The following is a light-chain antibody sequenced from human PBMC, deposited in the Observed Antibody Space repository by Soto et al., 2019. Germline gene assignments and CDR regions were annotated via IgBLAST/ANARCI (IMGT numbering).Light chain of an antibody. J-gene: IGKJ5*01. CDR1: QGIGRW. Sequence: DIQMTQSPSSVSASVGERVTITCRASQGIGRWLAWYQQKPGKAPTLMIYAASSLQSGVPSRFSGSGSGTDFTLTISSLQPDDVATYYCQQYNSYSGTFGQGTRLEI. CDR2: AAS. V-gene: IGKV1D-16*01. CDR3: QQYNSYSGT.